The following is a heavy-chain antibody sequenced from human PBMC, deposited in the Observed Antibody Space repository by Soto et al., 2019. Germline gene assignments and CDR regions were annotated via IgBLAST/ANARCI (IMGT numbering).Heavy chain of an antibody. D-gene: IGHD6-13*01. Sequence: GASVKVSCKASGYTFTSYGISWVRQAPGQGLEWIGWINPSGGSTSYAQKFQGRATMTRDTSTSTVYMELSSLRSEDTAVYYCARDRPNRIAAADKYFDYWGQGTLVTVSS. J-gene: IGHJ4*02. CDR3: ARDRPNRIAAADKYFDY. CDR2: INPSGGST. CDR1: GYTFTSYG. V-gene: IGHV1-46*01.